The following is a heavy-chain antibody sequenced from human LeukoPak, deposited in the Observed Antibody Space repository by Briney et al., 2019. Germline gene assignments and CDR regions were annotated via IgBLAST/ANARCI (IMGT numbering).Heavy chain of an antibody. CDR3: ARGSTQQWLVRGGYYFDY. D-gene: IGHD6-19*01. Sequence: PSETLSLTCAVYGGSFSGYYWSWIRQPPGKGLEWIGEINHSGSTNYNPSLKSRVTISVDTSKNQFPLKLSSVTAADTAVYYCARGSTQQWLVRGGYYFDYWGQGTLVTVSS. CDR1: GGSFSGYY. V-gene: IGHV4-34*01. CDR2: INHSGST. J-gene: IGHJ4*02.